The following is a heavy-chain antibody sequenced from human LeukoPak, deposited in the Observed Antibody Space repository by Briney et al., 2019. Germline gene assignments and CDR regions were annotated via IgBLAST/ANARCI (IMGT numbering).Heavy chain of an antibody. Sequence: ASVKDSCKASGYTFTSYGISWVRQAPGQGLEWTGWISAYNGNTNYAQKLQGRVTMTTDTSTSTAYMELRSLRSDDTAVYYCARGYCSSTSCYTHDWFDPWGQGTLVTVSS. V-gene: IGHV1-18*01. J-gene: IGHJ5*02. CDR2: ISAYNGNT. D-gene: IGHD2-2*02. CDR3: ARGYCSSTSCYTHDWFDP. CDR1: GYTFTSYG.